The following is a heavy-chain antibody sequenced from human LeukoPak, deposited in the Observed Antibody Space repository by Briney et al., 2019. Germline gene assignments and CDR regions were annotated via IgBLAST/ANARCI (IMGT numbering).Heavy chain of an antibody. Sequence: SSETLSLTCTVSSASITSSPYYWGWIRQSPGKGLEWIGSISYSGTTYYNPSLLSRVTISVDTSKNHFSLKLSSVTAADTAVYYCAANSADYNTLGSSYKVWGQGTLVTVSS. V-gene: IGHV4-39*02. CDR1: SASITSSPYY. CDR3: AANSADYNTLGSSYKV. D-gene: IGHD3-10*01. CDR2: ISYSGTT. J-gene: IGHJ4*02.